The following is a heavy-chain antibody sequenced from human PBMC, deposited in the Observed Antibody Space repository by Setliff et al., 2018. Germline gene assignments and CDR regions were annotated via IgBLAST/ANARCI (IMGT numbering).Heavy chain of an antibody. D-gene: IGHD3-22*01. Sequence: ASVKVSCKASGYTFTSHYMHWVRQAPGLGPEWMGTINPSSGRTSYAQKFQGRVTMTRDTSTSTVYMDMSSLRSEDTAVYYCARDVFPYHYEGAFDIWGQETMVTVSS. CDR1: GYTFTSHY. V-gene: IGHV1-46*01. CDR2: INPSSGRT. J-gene: IGHJ3*02. CDR3: ARDVFPYHYEGAFDI.